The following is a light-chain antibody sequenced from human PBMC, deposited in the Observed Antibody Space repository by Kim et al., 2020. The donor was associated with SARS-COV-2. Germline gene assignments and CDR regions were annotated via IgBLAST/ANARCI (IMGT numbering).Light chain of an antibody. Sequence: GQSITISCTGTSSDVGGYNYVSWYQQHPGEAPKLMIYDVINRPSGVSNRFSGSKSGNTASLTISGLQAEDEADYYCSSYTSSSTRVFGGGTQLTVL. CDR3: SSYTSSSTRV. V-gene: IGLV2-14*03. J-gene: IGLJ3*02. CDR1: SSDVGGYNY. CDR2: DVI.